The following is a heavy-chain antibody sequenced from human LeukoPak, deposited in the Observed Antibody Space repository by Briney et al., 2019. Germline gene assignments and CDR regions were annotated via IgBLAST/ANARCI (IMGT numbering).Heavy chain of an antibody. J-gene: IGHJ5*02. Sequence: SETLSLTCAVYGGSFSGYYWSWIRQPPGKGLEWIGEINHSGSTNYNPSLKSRVTISVDTSKNQFSLKLSSVTAADTAVYYCASSNYYDSSGYSPWGQGTLVTVSS. CDR2: INHSGST. CDR1: GGSFSGYY. V-gene: IGHV4-34*01. D-gene: IGHD3-22*01. CDR3: ASSNYYDSSGYSP.